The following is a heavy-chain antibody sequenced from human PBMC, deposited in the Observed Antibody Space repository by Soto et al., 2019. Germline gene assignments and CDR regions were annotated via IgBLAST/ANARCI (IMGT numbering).Heavy chain of an antibody. J-gene: IGHJ4*02. Sequence: PGGSLRLSCAASGFTFSSYGMHWVCQAPGKGLEWVAVIWYDGSNKYYADSVKGRFTISRDNSKNTLYLQMNSLRAEDTAVYYCARDPYYYDSSGYYYEWGQGTLVTVSS. CDR3: ARDPYYYDSSGYYYE. D-gene: IGHD3-22*01. V-gene: IGHV3-33*01. CDR1: GFTFSSYG. CDR2: IWYDGSNK.